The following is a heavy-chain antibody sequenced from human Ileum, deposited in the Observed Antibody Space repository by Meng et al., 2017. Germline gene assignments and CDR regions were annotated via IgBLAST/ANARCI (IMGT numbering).Heavy chain of an antibody. V-gene: IGHV3-23*01. CDR3: AKDRKPDGLWPNVY. J-gene: IGHJ6*01. Sequence: GESLKISCAASGFTFSDYSLSWVRQAPGKGLEWVSSLTTTTAYYAETVKGRFTISRDNSRKTLYLQMNSLRAEDTAIYYCAKDRKPDGLWPNVYGG. CDR1: GFTFSDYS. D-gene: IGHD5/OR15-5a*01. CDR2: LTTTTA.